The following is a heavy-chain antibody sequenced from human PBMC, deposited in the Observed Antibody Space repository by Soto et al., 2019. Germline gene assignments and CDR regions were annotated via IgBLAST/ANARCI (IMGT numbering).Heavy chain of an antibody. CDR1: GFTFTSSA. Sequence: GASVKVSCKASGFTFTSSAVQWVRQARGQRLEWIGWIVVGSGNTNYAQKSQERVTITRDMSTSTAYMELSILRSEDTAGYYCAADAIGGVTSPGGQGTLVPVSS. D-gene: IGHD3-16*01. V-gene: IGHV1-58*01. J-gene: IGHJ5*02. CDR3: AADAIGGVTSP. CDR2: IVVGSGNT.